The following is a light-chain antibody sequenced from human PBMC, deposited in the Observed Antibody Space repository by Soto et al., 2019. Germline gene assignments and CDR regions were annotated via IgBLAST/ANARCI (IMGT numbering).Light chain of an antibody. Sequence: EIQMTQSTSTLSASVGGRFTITCRASQSISNWLARYQQKPGTAPKVRIYHASNLQSEVPSRFSGSGSGTEFTLTISILQPEDGGTYCCLQEDGDSWTYGEGT. CDR3: LQEDGDSWT. J-gene: IGKJ1*01. CDR1: QSISNW. CDR2: HAS. V-gene: IGKV1-5*01.